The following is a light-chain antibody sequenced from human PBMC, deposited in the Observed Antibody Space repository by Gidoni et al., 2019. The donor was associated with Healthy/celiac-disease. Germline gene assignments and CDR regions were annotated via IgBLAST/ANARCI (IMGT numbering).Light chain of an antibody. Sequence: DIVMTQSPLSLPVTPGEPASISCRSSQSLLHSNGYNYLDWYLQKPGQSPQLLIYLGSNRASGVPDRFSGSGSGTDFTLKISRVGAEDVGVYYCMQALQTPTFXGXTKVEIK. V-gene: IGKV2-28*01. CDR3: MQALQTPT. J-gene: IGKJ4*01. CDR2: LGS. CDR1: QSLLHSNGYNY.